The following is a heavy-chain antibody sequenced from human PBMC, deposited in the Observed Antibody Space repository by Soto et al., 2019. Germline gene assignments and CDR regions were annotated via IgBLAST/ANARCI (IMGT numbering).Heavy chain of an antibody. CDR2: INHSGST. D-gene: IGHD6-13*01. CDR1: GGSFSGYY. Sequence: TSETLSLTCAVYGGSFSGYYWSWIRQPPGKGLEWIGEINHSGSTNYNPSLKSRVTISVDTSKNQFSLNLNSVTAADTAVYYCAGGIVAAGHNWFDPWGQGTLVTVSS. J-gene: IGHJ5*02. CDR3: AGGIVAAGHNWFDP. V-gene: IGHV4-34*01.